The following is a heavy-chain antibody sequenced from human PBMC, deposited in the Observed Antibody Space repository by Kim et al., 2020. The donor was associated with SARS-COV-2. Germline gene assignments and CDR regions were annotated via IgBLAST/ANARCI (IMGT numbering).Heavy chain of an antibody. D-gene: IGHD5-12*01. CDR1: GDSVSSNSAA. CDR3: ARDRRYSGYDDYYYYGMDV. CDR2: TYYRSKWYN. Sequence: SQTLSLTCAISGDSVSSNSAAWNWIRQSPSRGLEWLGRTYYRSKWYNDYAVSVKSRITINPDTSKNQFSLQLNSVTPEDTAVYYCARDRRYSGYDDYYYYGMDVWGQGTTVTVSS. J-gene: IGHJ6*02. V-gene: IGHV6-1*01.